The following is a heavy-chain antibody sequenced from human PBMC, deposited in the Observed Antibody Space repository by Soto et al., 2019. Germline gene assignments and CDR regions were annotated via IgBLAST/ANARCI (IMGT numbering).Heavy chain of an antibody. D-gene: IGHD3-3*01. Sequence: PPGGSLRLSCAASGFTFSGSAMHWVRQASGKGLEWVGRIRSKANSYATAYAASVKGRFTISRDDSKNTAYLQMNSLKTEDTAVYYCTVRFLEWLSHDAFDIWGQGTMVTVSS. J-gene: IGHJ3*02. CDR1: GFTFSGSA. V-gene: IGHV3-73*01. CDR2: IRSKANSYAT. CDR3: TVRFLEWLSHDAFDI.